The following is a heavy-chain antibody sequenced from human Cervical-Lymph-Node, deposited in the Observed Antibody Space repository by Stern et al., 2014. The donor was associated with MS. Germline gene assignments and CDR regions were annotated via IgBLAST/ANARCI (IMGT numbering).Heavy chain of an antibody. D-gene: IGHD6-13*01. Sequence: VQLVESGGGLVQPGGSLRLSCAVSGFSFSNHWMTWVRQAPGKGLEWVGNIRQDGSERYYGDSVKGRFTISRDNAEGSLYLQMNSLRVEDTAIYYCARGSSGWFPLYYFDDWGQGSPVTISS. J-gene: IGHJ4*02. V-gene: IGHV3-7*01. CDR2: IRQDGSER. CDR1: GFSFSNHW. CDR3: ARGSSGWFPLYYFDD.